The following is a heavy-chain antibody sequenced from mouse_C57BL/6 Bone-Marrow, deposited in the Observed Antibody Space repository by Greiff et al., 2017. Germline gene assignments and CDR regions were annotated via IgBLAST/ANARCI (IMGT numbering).Heavy chain of an antibody. CDR1: GFSFTSYG. D-gene: IGHD2-1*01. V-gene: IGHV2-5*01. Sequence: QVQLKESGPGLVQPSQSLSITCTVSGFSFTSYGVHWVRQSPGKGLEWLGVIWRGGSTDYNAAFMSRLSITKDNSKSQVFFKMNSLQADDTAIYYCAKGYGNYSLWYFDVWGTGTTVTVSS. J-gene: IGHJ1*03. CDR2: IWRGGST. CDR3: AKGYGNYSLWYFDV.